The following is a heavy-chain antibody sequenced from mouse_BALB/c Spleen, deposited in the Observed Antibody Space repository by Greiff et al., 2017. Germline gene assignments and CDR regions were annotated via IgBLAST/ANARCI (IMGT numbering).Heavy chain of an antibody. D-gene: IGHD2-1*01. V-gene: IGHV2-6-7*01. CDR3: ARDGNYWYFDV. Sequence: VHLVESGPGLVAPSQSLSITCTVSGFSLTGYGVNWVRQPPGKGLEWMGMIWGDGSTDYNSALKSRLSISKDNAKSQVFLKMNSLQTDDTARYYCARDGNYWYFDVWGAGTTVTVSS. J-gene: IGHJ1*01. CDR2: IWGDGST. CDR1: GFSLTGYG.